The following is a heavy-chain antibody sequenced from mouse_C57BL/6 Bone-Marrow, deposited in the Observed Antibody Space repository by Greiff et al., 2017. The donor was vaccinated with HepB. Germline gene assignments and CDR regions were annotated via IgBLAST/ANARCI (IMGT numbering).Heavy chain of an antibody. Sequence: VQLVESGPELVKPGASVKLSCKASGYTFTSYDINWVKQRPGQGLEWIGWIYPRDGSTKYNVKFKGKATLTVDTSSSTAYMELHSLTSEDSAVYFCARDYYGMGFAYWGQGTLVTVSA. CDR1: GYTFTSYD. J-gene: IGHJ3*01. V-gene: IGHV1-85*01. CDR3: ARDYYGMGFAY. D-gene: IGHD1-1*01. CDR2: IYPRDGST.